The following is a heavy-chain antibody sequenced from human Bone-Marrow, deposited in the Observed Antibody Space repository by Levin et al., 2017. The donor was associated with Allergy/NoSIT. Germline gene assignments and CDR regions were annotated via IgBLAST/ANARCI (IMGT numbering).Heavy chain of an antibody. CDR2: MNPNSGNT. J-gene: IGHJ4*02. V-gene: IGHV1-8*01. D-gene: IGHD5-12*01. CDR3: ARRLRGGYDHTDY. Sequence: GESLKISCKASGYTFTSYDINWVRQATGQGLEWMGWMNPNSGNTGYAQKFQGRVTMTRNTSISTAYMELSSLRSEDTAVYYCARRLRGGYDHTDYWGQGTLVTVSS. CDR1: GYTFTSYD.